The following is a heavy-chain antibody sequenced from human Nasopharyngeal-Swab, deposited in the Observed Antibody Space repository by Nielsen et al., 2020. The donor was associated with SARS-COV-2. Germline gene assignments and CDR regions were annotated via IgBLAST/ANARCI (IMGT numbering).Heavy chain of an antibody. CDR2: ISYDGSNK. D-gene: IGHD3-22*01. Sequence: GESLKISCAASGFTFSSYYMHWVRQAPGKGLEWVAVISYDGSNKHYADSVKGRFTISRDNSKNTLYLQMNSLGAEDTDVYYCAGGYHFRLNWFDPWGQGTVVTVSS. CDR1: GFTFSSYY. CDR3: AGGYHFRLNWFDP. J-gene: IGHJ5*02. V-gene: IGHV3-30*03.